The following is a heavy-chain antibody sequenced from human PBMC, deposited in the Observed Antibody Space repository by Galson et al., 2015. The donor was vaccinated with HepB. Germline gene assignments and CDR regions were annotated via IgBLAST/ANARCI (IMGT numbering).Heavy chain of an antibody. D-gene: IGHD6-19*01. CDR2: IYPGDSDT. Sequence: QSGAEVKKPGESLKISCKGSGSSFTNYWIVWVRQLPGKGLEWMGIIYPGDSDTRYSPSFQGQVTFSADNSISTAYLQWSSLKASDTAMYYCARYITVYREPLDYWGQGTLVTVSS. CDR1: GSSFTNYW. J-gene: IGHJ4*02. CDR3: ARYITVYREPLDY. V-gene: IGHV5-51*01.